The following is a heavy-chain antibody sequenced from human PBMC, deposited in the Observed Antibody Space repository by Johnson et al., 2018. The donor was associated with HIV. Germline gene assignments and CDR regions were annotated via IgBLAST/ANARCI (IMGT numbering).Heavy chain of an antibody. J-gene: IGHJ3*02. CDR3: ARAVCRGGRCYSHDAFDI. V-gene: IGHV3-13*01. CDR1: GFTFSSYD. D-gene: IGHD2-15*01. Sequence: VQLVESGGGLKQPGGSLRLSCAASGFTFSSYDMQWVRQATGKGLEWVSTIGTAGDTYYPGSVQGRFTVSREDAKNSLYLQMNSLRAGDTALYYCARAVCRGGRCYSHDAFDIWGQGTMVTVSS. CDR2: IGTAGDT.